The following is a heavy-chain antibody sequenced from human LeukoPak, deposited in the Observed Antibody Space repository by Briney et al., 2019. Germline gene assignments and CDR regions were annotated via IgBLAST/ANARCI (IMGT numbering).Heavy chain of an antibody. CDR1: GFTFSSYG. J-gene: IGHJ3*02. CDR3: ARHGRMPKAAAGNKAAFDI. V-gene: IGHV3-30*02. D-gene: IGHD6-13*01. Sequence: GGSLRLSCAASGFTFSSYGMHWVRQAPGKGLEWVAFIRYDGSNKYYADSVKGRFTISRDNSKNTLYLQMNSLRAEDTAVYYCARHGRMPKAAAGNKAAFDIWGQGTMVTVSS. CDR2: IRYDGSNK.